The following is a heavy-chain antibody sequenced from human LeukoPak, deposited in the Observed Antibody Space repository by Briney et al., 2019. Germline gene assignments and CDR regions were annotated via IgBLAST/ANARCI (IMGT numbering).Heavy chain of an antibody. D-gene: IGHD3-10*01. Sequence: PSETLSLTCAVYGGCFSGDYWSWIRQPPGKGLEWIGEINHSGSTNYNPSLKSRVTISVDTSKNQFSLKLSSVTAADTAVYYCARGRVSPQDYYGSGSYNYWGQGTLVTVSS. CDR1: GGCFSGDY. CDR3: ARGRVSPQDYYGSGSYNY. CDR2: INHSGST. V-gene: IGHV4-34*01. J-gene: IGHJ4*02.